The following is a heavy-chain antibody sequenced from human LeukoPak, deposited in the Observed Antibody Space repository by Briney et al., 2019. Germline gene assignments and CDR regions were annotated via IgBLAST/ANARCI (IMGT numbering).Heavy chain of an antibody. V-gene: IGHV1-69*04. CDR1: GGTFSSYA. CDR3: ARDSSPNRGGDY. CDR2: IIPILGIA. J-gene: IGHJ4*02. D-gene: IGHD2-2*01. Sequence: SVKVSCKASGGTFSSYAISWVRQAPGQGLEWMGRIIPILGIANYAQKFQGRVTITADKSTSTAYMELSSLRSEDTAVYYCARDSSPNRGGDYWGQGTLVTVSS.